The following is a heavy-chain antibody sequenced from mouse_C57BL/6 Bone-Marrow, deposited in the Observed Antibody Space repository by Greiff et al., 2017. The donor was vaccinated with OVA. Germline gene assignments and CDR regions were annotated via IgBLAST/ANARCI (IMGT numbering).Heavy chain of an antibody. CDR2: ISNLAYSI. Sequence: DVHLVESGGGLVQPGGSLKLSCAASGFTFSDYGMAWVRQAPRKGPEWVAFISNLAYSIYYADTVTGRFTISRENAKNTLYLEMSSLRSEDTAMYYCARHEGWWAMDYWGQGTSVTVSS. J-gene: IGHJ4*01. CDR1: GFTFSDYG. D-gene: IGHD1-1*02. CDR3: ARHEGWWAMDY. V-gene: IGHV5-15*01.